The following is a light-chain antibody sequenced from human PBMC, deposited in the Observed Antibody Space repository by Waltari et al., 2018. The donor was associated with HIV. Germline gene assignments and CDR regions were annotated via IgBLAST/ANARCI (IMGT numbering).Light chain of an antibody. Sequence: QSVLTQPPSVSAAPRQRVTISCSGSSSNIGNNAVNWYHHLPGKAPKLLIYYDDLRPAGVSDRFSGSKSGTSASLAISGLQSEDDADYYCAAWDDSLNGYVFGTGTKVTVL. CDR1: SSNIGNNA. J-gene: IGLJ1*01. CDR2: YDD. V-gene: IGLV1-36*01. CDR3: AAWDDSLNGYV.